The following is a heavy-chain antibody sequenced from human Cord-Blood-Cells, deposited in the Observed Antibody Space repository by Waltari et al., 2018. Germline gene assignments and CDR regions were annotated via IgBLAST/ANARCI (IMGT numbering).Heavy chain of an antibody. D-gene: IGHD2-2*02. CDR3: ARGGSTSCYTQIDY. CDR2: ISYDGSNK. Sequence: QLQLVESGGGVVQPGRSLRLSCAASGFTFGSYAMHGVRQAPGKGRGWVAVISYDGSNKYYADSVKGRFTISRDNSKNTLYLQMNSLRAEDTAVYYCARGGSTSCYTQIDYWGQGTLVTVSS. V-gene: IGHV3-30-3*01. J-gene: IGHJ4*02. CDR1: GFTFGSYA.